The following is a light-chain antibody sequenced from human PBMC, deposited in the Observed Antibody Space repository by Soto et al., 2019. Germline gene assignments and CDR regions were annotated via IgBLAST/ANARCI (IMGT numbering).Light chain of an antibody. V-gene: IGKV1-5*01. CDR1: QSISRW. CDR2: DAS. CDR3: QQYNAYSLFT. J-gene: IGKJ3*01. Sequence: IQLTQSPSTLSASVGDRVTITCRASQSISRWLAWYQQIPGKAPKLLMYDASTLDSGVPSRFSGSGSGTEFTLTISSLQPGDLGTYYCQQYNAYSLFTFGPGTKVEI.